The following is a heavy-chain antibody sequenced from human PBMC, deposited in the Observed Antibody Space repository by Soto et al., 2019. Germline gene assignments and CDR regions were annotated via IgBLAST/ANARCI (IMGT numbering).Heavy chain of an antibody. Sequence: GXSLRLSCAASGXTFSSYGMHWVRQAPGKGLEWVAIISDDGSNKYNADSVKGRFTISIDNSRNTLFLQINSMRAEDTAVYYCARDRSVSAWYYVDYWGQGTLATVS. CDR3: ARDRSVSAWYYVDY. V-gene: IGHV3-30-3*01. J-gene: IGHJ4*02. CDR2: ISDDGSNK. CDR1: GXTFSSYG. D-gene: IGHD6-25*01.